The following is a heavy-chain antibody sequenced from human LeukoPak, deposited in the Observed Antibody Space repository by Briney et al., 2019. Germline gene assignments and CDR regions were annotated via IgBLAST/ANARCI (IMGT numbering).Heavy chain of an antibody. CDR2: INPNSGGT. D-gene: IGHD3-10*01. CDR1: GYTFTSYY. Sequence: ASVKVSCKASGYTFTSYYMHWVRQAPGQGLEWMGIINPNSGGTNYAQKFQGRVTMTRDTSISTAYMELSRLRSDDTAVYYCARVHTMVRGVTTTNWFDPWGQGTLVTVSS. V-gene: IGHV1-2*02. CDR3: ARVHTMVRGVTTTNWFDP. J-gene: IGHJ5*02.